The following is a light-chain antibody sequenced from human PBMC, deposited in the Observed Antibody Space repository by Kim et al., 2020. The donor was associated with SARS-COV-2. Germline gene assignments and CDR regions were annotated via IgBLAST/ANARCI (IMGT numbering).Light chain of an antibody. CDR1: SLRRYY. V-gene: IGLV3-19*01. Sequence: ALGQRGRITCQGDSLRRYYASWYQQKPGQAPVFVIYGKNNRPSGIPDRFSGSSSGDTASLTITGAQAEDEADYYCNSRDSSGNSYVFGTGTKVTVL. CDR2: GKN. CDR3: NSRDSSGNSYV. J-gene: IGLJ1*01.